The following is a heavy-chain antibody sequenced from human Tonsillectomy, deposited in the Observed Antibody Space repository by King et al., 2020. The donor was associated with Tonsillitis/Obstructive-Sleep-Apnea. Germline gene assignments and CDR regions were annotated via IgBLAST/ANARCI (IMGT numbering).Heavy chain of an antibody. CDR1: GGSFSGYY. CDR3: ARALKYSNYESNPFDY. CDR2: INHSGST. V-gene: IGHV4-34*01. Sequence: VQLQQWGAGLLKPSETLSLTCAVYGGSFSGYYWSWLRQPPGKGLEWIGEINHSGSTNYNPSLKSRVTISVDTSKNQFSLKLSSVTAADTAVYYCARALKYSNYESNPFDYWGQGTLVTVSS. J-gene: IGHJ4*02. D-gene: IGHD4-11*01.